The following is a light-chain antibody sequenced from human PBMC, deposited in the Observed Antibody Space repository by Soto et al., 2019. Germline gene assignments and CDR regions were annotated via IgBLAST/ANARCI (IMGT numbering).Light chain of an antibody. CDR3: QKNGRTPFK. V-gene: IGKV3-20*01. CDR1: QSVSSY. CDR2: CAS. J-gene: IGKJ3*01. Sequence: EIGLTQSPGTLSLAPGESATLSCRASQSVSSYLAWYQQKPGQAPRLLIYCASSRATGIPDRFSSSGSGTDFTLIISRLEPEYFAVYHCQKNGRTPFKFGPRTIVDIK.